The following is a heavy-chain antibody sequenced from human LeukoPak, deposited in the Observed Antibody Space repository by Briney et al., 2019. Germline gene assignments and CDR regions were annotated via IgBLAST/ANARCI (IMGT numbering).Heavy chain of an antibody. D-gene: IGHD2-15*01. V-gene: IGHV4-59*11. J-gene: IGHJ5*02. Sequence: SETLSLTCTVSGGSIGSHYWSWIRQPPGKGLEWIGFMYNSGSTKYNPSLQSRVTISVDTSKNQFSLKLSSVTAADTAVYYCARYCSGGNCYNWFDPWGQGTLVTVSS. CDR2: MYNSGST. CDR3: ARYCSGGNCYNWFDP. CDR1: GGSIGSHY.